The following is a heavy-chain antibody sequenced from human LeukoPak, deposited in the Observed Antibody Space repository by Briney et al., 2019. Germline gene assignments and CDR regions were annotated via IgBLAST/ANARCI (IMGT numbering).Heavy chain of an antibody. V-gene: IGHV1-69*13. D-gene: IGHD3-10*01. Sequence: SVKVSCKASGGTFSSYAISWVRQAPGQGLEWMGGIIPIFGTANYAQKFQGRVTITADESTSTAYMELSSLRSEDTAVHYCARDRGQTGYNWFDPWGQGTLVTVSS. CDR1: GGTFSSYA. J-gene: IGHJ5*02. CDR2: IIPIFGTA. CDR3: ARDRGQTGYNWFDP.